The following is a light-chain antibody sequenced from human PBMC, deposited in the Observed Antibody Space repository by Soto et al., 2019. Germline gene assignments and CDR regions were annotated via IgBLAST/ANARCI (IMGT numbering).Light chain of an antibody. CDR3: QQYNNWPPWT. CDR2: GAS. J-gene: IGKJ1*01. V-gene: IGKV3-15*01. CDR1: QSVSSN. Sequence: EIVMPQSPATLSVSAGERATLSCRSSQSVSSNLAWYQQKPGQAPRLLIYGASTRATGIPARFSGSGSGTEFTLTISSLQSEDLAVYYCQQYNNWPPWTFGQGTKVDIK.